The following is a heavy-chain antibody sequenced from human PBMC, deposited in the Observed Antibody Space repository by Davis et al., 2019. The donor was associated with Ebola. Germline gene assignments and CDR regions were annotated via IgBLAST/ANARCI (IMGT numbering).Heavy chain of an antibody. CDR2: IGPSGNSF. Sequence: GESLKISCEVSGFTFSDYYMSWIRQAPGKGLEWIAYIGPSGNSFYCADSVKGRFTISRDNAKNSLYLQMNSLRAEDTALYYCARQIGTGEKAFFDYWGQGILVTVSS. CDR3: ARQIGTGEKAFFDY. V-gene: IGHV3-11*01. D-gene: IGHD7-27*01. J-gene: IGHJ4*02. CDR1: GFTFSDYY.